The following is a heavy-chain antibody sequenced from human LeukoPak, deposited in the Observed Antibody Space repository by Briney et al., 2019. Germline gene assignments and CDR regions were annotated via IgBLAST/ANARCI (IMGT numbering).Heavy chain of an antibody. CDR2: IYYSGST. V-gene: IGHV4-59*08. CDR3: ARHGYCGGDCYSDY. Sequence: NSSETLSLTCTVSGGSISSYYWSWIRQPAGKGLEWIGYIYYSGSTNYNPSLKSRVTISVDTSKNQFSLKLSSVTAADTAVYYCARHGYCGGDCYSDYWGQGTLVTVSS. D-gene: IGHD2-21*02. CDR1: GGSISSYY. J-gene: IGHJ4*02.